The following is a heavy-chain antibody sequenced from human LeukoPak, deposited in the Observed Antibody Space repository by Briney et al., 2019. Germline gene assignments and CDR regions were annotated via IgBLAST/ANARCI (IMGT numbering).Heavy chain of an antibody. CDR3: ARGYCGSTSCAFDY. Sequence: GGSLRLSCAASGFTFSSYSINWGRQAPGKGLEGVSYISRSSTTINYADSVKGRFPISRDNARNSLYLQMNSLRDEDTAVYYCARGYCGSTSCAFDYWGQGTLVTVSS. CDR1: GFTFSSYS. J-gene: IGHJ4*02. D-gene: IGHD2-2*01. CDR2: ISRSSTTI. V-gene: IGHV3-48*02.